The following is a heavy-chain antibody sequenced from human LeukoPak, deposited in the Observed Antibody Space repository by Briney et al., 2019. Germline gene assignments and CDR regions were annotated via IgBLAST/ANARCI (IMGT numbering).Heavy chain of an antibody. Sequence: PGGSLRLSCAASGFTVSSNYMSWVRQAPGKGLEWVSGISWNSGSIGYADSVKGRFTISRDNAKNSLYLQMNSLRAEDTALYYCAKDRGYSYGYYMDVWGKGTTVTISS. CDR2: ISWNSGSI. CDR1: GFTVSSNY. J-gene: IGHJ6*03. V-gene: IGHV3-9*01. CDR3: AKDRGYSYGYYMDV. D-gene: IGHD5-18*01.